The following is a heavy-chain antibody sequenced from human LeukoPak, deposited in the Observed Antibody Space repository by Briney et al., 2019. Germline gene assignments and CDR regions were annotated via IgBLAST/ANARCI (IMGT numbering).Heavy chain of an antibody. J-gene: IGHJ6*02. CDR1: GGSISSNNW. CDR3: ARYTRGRNGMDV. D-gene: IGHD1-26*01. CDR2: IFHSGST. Sequence: PSETLSLTCAVSGGSISSNNWWSWVRQPPGKGLEWIGEIFHSGSTNYNPSLKSRVTISVDKSKNQFSLKVNSVTAADTAVYYCARYTRGRNGMDVWGQGTTVTVSS. V-gene: IGHV4-4*02.